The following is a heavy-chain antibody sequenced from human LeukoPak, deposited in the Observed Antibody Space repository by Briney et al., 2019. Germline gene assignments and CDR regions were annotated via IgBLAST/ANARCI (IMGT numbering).Heavy chain of an antibody. CDR2: IYPGDSDT. Sequence: GESLKICCKGSGYSFTSYWIGWVRQMPGKGLEWMGIIYPGDSDTNYGPSFQGQVTISVDKSISTAYLQWSSLKASDTAMYYCARSGGRGGYYFDYWGQGTLVTVSS. CDR1: GYSFTSYW. V-gene: IGHV5-51*01. J-gene: IGHJ4*02. CDR3: ARSGGRGGYYFDY. D-gene: IGHD2-15*01.